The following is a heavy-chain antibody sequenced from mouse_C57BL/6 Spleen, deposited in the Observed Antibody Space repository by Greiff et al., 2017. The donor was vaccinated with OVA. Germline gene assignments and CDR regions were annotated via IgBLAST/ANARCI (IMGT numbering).Heavy chain of an antibody. Sequence: QVQLQQSGPELVKPGASVKISCKASGYAFSSSWMNWVKQRPGKGLEWIGRIYPGDGDTHYNGKFKGKATLTADKSSSTAYMQLRSLTSEYAAVYFSAEIYYGGSCDWYFEVWGTGTTVTVSS. D-gene: IGHD1-1*01. J-gene: IGHJ1*03. CDR3: AEIYYGGSCDWYFEV. CDR1: GYAFSSSW. CDR2: IYPGDGDT. V-gene: IGHV1-82*01.